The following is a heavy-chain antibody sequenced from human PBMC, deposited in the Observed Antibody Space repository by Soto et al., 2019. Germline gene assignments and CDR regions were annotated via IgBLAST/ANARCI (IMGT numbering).Heavy chain of an antibody. CDR2: IIPIFGTA. CDR1: GGTFSSYA. V-gene: IGHV1-69*12. D-gene: IGHD2-2*01. Sequence: QVQLVQSGAEVKKPGSSVKVSCKASGGTFSSYAISWVRQAPGQGLEWMGGIIPIFGTANYAQKFQGRVTSTADESTSTAYMELSSLRSEDTAVYYCARGRHQLLSFYYGMDVWGQGTTVTVSS. J-gene: IGHJ6*02. CDR3: ARGRHQLLSFYYGMDV.